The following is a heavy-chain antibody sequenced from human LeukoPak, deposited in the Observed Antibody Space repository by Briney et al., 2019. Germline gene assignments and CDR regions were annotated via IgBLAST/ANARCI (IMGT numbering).Heavy chain of an antibody. D-gene: IGHD1-26*01. CDR2: INPSGGGT. CDR3: ARAFLAGTTNYWFDP. CDR1: GYTFTSHF. J-gene: IGHJ5*02. V-gene: IGHV1-46*01. Sequence: GASVKVSCKASGYTFTSHFMHWVRQAPGQGLEWMGLINPSGGGTSYAQKFQGRVTMTRDMSTSTVYMELSGLRSEDTAVYYCARAFLAGTTNYWFDPWGQGTLVTVSS.